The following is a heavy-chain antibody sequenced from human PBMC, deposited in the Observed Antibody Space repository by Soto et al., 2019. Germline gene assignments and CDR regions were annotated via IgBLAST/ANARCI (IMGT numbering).Heavy chain of an antibody. D-gene: IGHD3-22*01. CDR1: GFTLSSYA. J-gene: IGHJ4*02. CDR2: ISGSGGST. CDR3: AKANYYDSSGYGGFDY. V-gene: IGHV3-23*01. Sequence: EVQLLESGGGLVQPGGSLRLSCAASGFTLSSYAMSWVRQAPGKGLEWVTAISGSGGSTYYADSVKGRFTISRDNSKTTLYLQMNSLRAEDTAVYYCAKANYYDSSGYGGFDYWGQGTLVTVSS.